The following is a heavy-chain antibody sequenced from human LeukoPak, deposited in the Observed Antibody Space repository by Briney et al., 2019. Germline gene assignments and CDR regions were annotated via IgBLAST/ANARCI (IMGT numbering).Heavy chain of an antibody. CDR1: GYSISSGYY. Sequence: SETLSLTCTVSGYSISSGYYWGWVRQPPGEGLEWIGSIYHSGSTYYNPSLKSRVTISVDTSKNQFSLKLSSVTAADTAVYYCARDRGKLDAFDIWGQGTMVTVS. V-gene: IGHV4-38-2*02. J-gene: IGHJ3*02. D-gene: IGHD4-23*01. CDR3: ARDRGKLDAFDI. CDR2: IYHSGST.